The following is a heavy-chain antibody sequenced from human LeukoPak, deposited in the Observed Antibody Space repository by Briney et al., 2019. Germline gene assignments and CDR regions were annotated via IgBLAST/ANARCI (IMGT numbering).Heavy chain of an antibody. Sequence: XETLSLTCAVYGGSFSGYYWSWIRQPPGKGLEWIGEINHSGSTNYNPSLKSRVTISVDTSKNQFSLTLSSVTAADTAVYYCARVGKHYYDSSGSFDYWGQGTLVTVSS. CDR1: GGSFSGYY. D-gene: IGHD3-22*01. CDR3: ARVGKHYYDSSGSFDY. V-gene: IGHV4-34*01. CDR2: INHSGST. J-gene: IGHJ4*02.